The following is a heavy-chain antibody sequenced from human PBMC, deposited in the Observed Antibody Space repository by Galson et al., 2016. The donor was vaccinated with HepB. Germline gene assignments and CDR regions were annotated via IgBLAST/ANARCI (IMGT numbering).Heavy chain of an antibody. J-gene: IGHJ3*02. CDR3: ARGTRYSSGWLEALDI. Sequence: SLRLSCAASGFTFSTYQMTWVRQAPGKGLEWISYISGSGHMTYYADSMKGRFTISRDNAQNSLYLQMSNLGAADTAIYYCARGTRYSSGWLEALDIWGQGTMVTVS. V-gene: IGHV3-48*03. CDR1: GFTFSTYQ. CDR2: ISGSGHMT. D-gene: IGHD6-19*01.